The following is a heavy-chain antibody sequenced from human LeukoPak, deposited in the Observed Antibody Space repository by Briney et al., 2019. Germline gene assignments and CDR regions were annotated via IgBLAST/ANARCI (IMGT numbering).Heavy chain of an antibody. V-gene: IGHV4-61*09. CDR2: IYTSGST. Sequence: PSETLSLTCTVSGGSISSGSYYWSWIRQPAGKGLEWIGHIYTSGSTNYNPSLKSRVTISVDTSKNQFSLKLSSVTAADTAVYYCARVWVGATTVAWFDPWGQGTLVTVSS. CDR1: GGSISSGSYY. CDR3: ARVWVGATTVAWFDP. J-gene: IGHJ5*02. D-gene: IGHD1-26*01.